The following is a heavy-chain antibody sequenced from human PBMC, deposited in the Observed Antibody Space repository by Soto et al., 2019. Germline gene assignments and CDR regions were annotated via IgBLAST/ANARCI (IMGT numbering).Heavy chain of an antibody. V-gene: IGHV3-23*01. J-gene: IGHJ5*02. Sequence: PGGSLRLSCAASGFTFSSYAMSWVRQAPGKGLEWVSGISGSGGSTYYADSVKGRFTISRDNSKNTLYLQMNSLRAEDTAVYYCAKENSGWYENNWFDPWGQGTLVTVSS. CDR1: GFTFSSYA. CDR3: AKENSGWYENNWFDP. CDR2: ISGSGGST. D-gene: IGHD6-19*01.